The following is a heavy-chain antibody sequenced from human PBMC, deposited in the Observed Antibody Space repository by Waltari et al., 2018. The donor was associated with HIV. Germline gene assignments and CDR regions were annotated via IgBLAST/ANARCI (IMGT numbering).Heavy chain of an antibody. D-gene: IGHD6-6*01. CDR2: SYYSGST. Sequence: QVQLQESGPGLVKPSETLSLTCTVSGGSMSYSYWRWIRQPPGKTLEWIGYSYYSGSTRYNPSLQSRVTISVDRSKNLFSLRLTSVTAADTAVYYCARKVSSSSSKDDAFDIWGQGTMVTVSS. J-gene: IGHJ3*02. CDR3: ARKVSSSSSKDDAFDI. V-gene: IGHV4-59*01. CDR1: GGSMSYSY.